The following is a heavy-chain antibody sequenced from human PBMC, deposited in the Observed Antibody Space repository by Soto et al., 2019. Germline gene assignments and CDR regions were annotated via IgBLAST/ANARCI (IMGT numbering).Heavy chain of an antibody. V-gene: IGHV1-18*01. Sequence: VASVKVSCKVSGYTFNSYDFTWVRQAPGQGLEWMGWIGAYTGNTQYAEKLQGRLSLTIDASTSTAYMELRSLTSDDTAMYYCARNNTYGLDLWG. CDR3: ARNNTYGLDL. CDR2: IGAYTGNT. J-gene: IGHJ6*02. D-gene: IGHD1-20*01. CDR1: GYTFNSYD.